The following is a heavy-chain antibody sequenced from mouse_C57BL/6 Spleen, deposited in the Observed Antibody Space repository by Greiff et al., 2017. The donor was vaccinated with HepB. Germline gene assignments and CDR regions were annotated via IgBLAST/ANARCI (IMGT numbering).Heavy chain of an antibody. CDR1: GFSLTSYG. CDR2: IWRGGST. V-gene: IGHV2-5*01. CDR3: AKPSTVVGPWYFDV. J-gene: IGHJ1*03. D-gene: IGHD1-1*01. Sequence: QVQLQQSGPGLVQPSQSLSITCTVSGFSLTSYGVHWVRQSPGKGLEWLGVIWRGGSTDYNAAFMSRLSITKDNSKSQVFFKMNSLQADDTAIYYCAKPSTVVGPWYFDVWGTGTTVTVSS.